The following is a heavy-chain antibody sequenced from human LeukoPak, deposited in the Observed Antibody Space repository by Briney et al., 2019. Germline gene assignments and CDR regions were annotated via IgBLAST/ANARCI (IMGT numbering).Heavy chain of an antibody. D-gene: IGHD6-19*01. J-gene: IGHJ4*02. V-gene: IGHV4-39*07. Sequence: PSETLSLTCTVSRGSVSSSSYYWGWIRQPPGKGLEWIGSIYYNEYTYYNPSLKSRVTISVDTSKNQFSLKLSSVTAADTAVYYCARGSGRVSGWARRRAEFDYWGQGTLVTVSS. CDR1: RGSVSSSSYY. CDR3: ARGSGRVSGWARRRAEFDY. CDR2: IYYNEYT.